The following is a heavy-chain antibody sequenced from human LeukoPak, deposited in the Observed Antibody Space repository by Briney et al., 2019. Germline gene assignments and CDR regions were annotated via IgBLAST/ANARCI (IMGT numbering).Heavy chain of an antibody. Sequence: PGGSLRLSCAASGFTFSNYAMSWVRQAPGKGLEWVSTLSGSGGSTYYADSVKGRFTISRDNSKNTLYLQMNSLRAEDTAVYYCAKRPRSETYYDFWSGYFYGMDVWGQGTTVTVSS. CDR1: GFTFSNYA. D-gene: IGHD3-3*01. CDR2: LSGSGGST. J-gene: IGHJ6*02. V-gene: IGHV3-23*01. CDR3: AKRPRSETYYDFWSGYFYGMDV.